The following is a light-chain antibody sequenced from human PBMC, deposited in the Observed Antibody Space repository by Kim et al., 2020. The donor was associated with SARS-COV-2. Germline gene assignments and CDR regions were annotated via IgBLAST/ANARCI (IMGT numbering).Light chain of an antibody. CDR3: QQRSSWAPT. J-gene: IGKJ5*01. Sequence: VAPGGGATRSGAGRHSSGNSVAWYQQKPGEAPRLLNCDASNGAGDSPARFGGGGAGTGLTVIISSLAPEVLAVYFCQQRSSWAPTFGEGTRLEIK. CDR2: DAS. V-gene: IGKV3-11*01. CDR1: HSSGNS.